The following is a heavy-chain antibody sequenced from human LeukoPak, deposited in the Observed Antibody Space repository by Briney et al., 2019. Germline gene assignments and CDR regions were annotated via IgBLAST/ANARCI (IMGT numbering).Heavy chain of an antibody. V-gene: IGHV3-74*01. J-gene: IGHJ4*02. CDR3: ARDMSVAGTVCVDY. CDR1: GFTFSNYW. D-gene: IGHD6-19*01. Sequence: GGSLRHSRAASGFTFSNYWMHWVRQAPGRGLVWVSRIKSDVGGTGYADSVKGRFTISRDSAKNTLYLQMDSLRAEDTAMYYCARDMSVAGTVCVDYWGQGTLVTVSS. CDR2: IKSDVGGT.